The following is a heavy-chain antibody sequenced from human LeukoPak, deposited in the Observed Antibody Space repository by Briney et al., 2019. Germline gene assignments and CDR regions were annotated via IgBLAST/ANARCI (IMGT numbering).Heavy chain of an antibody. D-gene: IGHD5-12*01. CDR1: GFTFSSYS. Sequence: GFLSLSCAASGFTFSSYSMNWVRQAPGKGLEWVSSISSSSSYIYYADSVKGRFTISRDNAKNSLYLQMNSLRAEDTAVYYCASLSGYAWVFDYWGQGTLVTVSS. CDR3: ASLSGYAWVFDY. CDR2: ISSSSSYI. V-gene: IGHV3-21*01. J-gene: IGHJ4*02.